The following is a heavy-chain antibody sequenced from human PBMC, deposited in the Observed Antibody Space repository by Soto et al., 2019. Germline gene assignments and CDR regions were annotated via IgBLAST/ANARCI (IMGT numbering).Heavy chain of an antibody. CDR2: IYYSGST. CDR1: GGSISSGGYY. Sequence: SETLSLTCTVSGGSISSGGYYWSWIRQHPGKGLEWIGYIYYSGSTYYNPSLKSRVTISVDTSKNQFSLKLSSVTAADTAVYYCASAQACSSTSCYFPYYYYYYGMDVWGQGTTVTVSS. D-gene: IGHD2-2*01. V-gene: IGHV4-31*03. J-gene: IGHJ6*02. CDR3: ASAQACSSTSCYFPYYYYYYGMDV.